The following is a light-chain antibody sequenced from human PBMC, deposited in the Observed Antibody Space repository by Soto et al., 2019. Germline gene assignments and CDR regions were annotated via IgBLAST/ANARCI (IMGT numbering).Light chain of an antibody. CDR3: SSYTSNTTPYV. Sequence: QSALTQPASVSGSPGQSIAISCTGTSSDVGAYNYVSWYQQHPGKVPKLVIYDVTNRPSGVSYRFSGSKSGNTASLTISGLQAEDEADYYCSSYTSNTTPYVFGTGTKVTVL. J-gene: IGLJ1*01. CDR2: DVT. CDR1: SSDVGAYNY. V-gene: IGLV2-14*01.